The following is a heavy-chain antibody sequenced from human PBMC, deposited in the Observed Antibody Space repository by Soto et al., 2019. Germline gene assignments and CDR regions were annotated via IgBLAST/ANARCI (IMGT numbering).Heavy chain of an antibody. CDR2: INPSGGST. CDR3: ARDQSVSRYFAWLSWPPKNWFDP. J-gene: IGHJ5*02. CDR1: GYTFTSYY. D-gene: IGHD3-9*01. Sequence: GASVKVSCKASGYTFTSYYMHWVRQAPGQGLEWMGIINPSGGSTSYAQKFQGRVTMTRDTSTSTVYMELSSLRSADTAVYYCARDQSVSRYFAWLSWPPKNWFDPWGQGTLVTVSS. V-gene: IGHV1-46*01.